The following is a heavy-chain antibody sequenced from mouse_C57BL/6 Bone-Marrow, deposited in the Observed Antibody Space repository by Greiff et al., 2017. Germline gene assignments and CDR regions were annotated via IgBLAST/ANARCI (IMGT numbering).Heavy chain of an antibody. CDR1: GYTFTSYW. Sequence: QVQLQQPGAELVKPGASVKLSCKASGYTFTSYWMHWVKQRPGQGLEWIGMIHPNSGSTNYNEKFKSKATLTVDKSSSTAYMQLSSLTSEDSAVYYCASPHYYGSSLYYYAMDYWGQGTSVTGSS. CDR2: IHPNSGST. CDR3: ASPHYYGSSLYYYAMDY. D-gene: IGHD1-1*01. J-gene: IGHJ4*01. V-gene: IGHV1-64*01.